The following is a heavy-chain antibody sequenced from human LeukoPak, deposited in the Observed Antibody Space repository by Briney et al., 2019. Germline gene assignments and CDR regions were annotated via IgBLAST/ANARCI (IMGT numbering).Heavy chain of an antibody. V-gene: IGHV3-7*03. CDR1: GFTFNSYW. CDR3: AKEGYYDSSGYWAPGYYGMDV. J-gene: IGHJ6*02. CDR2: IKQDGSEK. Sequence: GGSLRLSCAASGFTFNSYWMSWVRQAPGKGLEWVANIKQDGSEKYYVDSVKGRFTISRDNSKNTLYLQMNSLRAEDTAVYYCAKEGYYDSSGYWAPGYYGMDVWGQGTTVTVSS. D-gene: IGHD3-22*01.